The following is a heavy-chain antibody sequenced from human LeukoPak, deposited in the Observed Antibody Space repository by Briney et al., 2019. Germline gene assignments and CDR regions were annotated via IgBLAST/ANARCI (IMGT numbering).Heavy chain of an antibody. CDR3: GKHESASDD. V-gene: IGHV3-30*02. CDR1: GFMFSDYG. Sequence: PGGSLRLSCVASGFMFSDYGMHWVRQAPGKGLEWVAFIRSDGSGEYYTGSVKGRFTISSDNSKNTLYVQMNRLRLEDTAVYYWGKHESASDDWGQGTLVTVSS. J-gene: IGHJ4*02. CDR2: IRSDGSGE. D-gene: IGHD3-16*01.